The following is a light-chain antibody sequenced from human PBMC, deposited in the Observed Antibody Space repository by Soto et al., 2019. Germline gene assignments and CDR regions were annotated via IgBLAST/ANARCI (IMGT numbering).Light chain of an antibody. CDR2: GAS. J-gene: IGKJ3*01. CDR3: QQYGSSRFT. V-gene: IGKV3-20*01. Sequence: EIVLTQSPGTLSLSPGERATLSCRASQSISSSYLAWYQQKPGQAPRPLVYGASSRATGIPDRFSGSGSGTDFTLTISRLEPEDVAVYYCQQYGSSRFTFGPGTKVDIK. CDR1: QSISSSY.